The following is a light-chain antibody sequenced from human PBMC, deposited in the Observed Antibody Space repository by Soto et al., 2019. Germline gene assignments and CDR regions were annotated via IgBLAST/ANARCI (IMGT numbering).Light chain of an antibody. Sequence: QSVLTQPASVSGSPGQSITISCTGSSSDVGGYDYVSWLQQQPGKAPKLMIYDVTSRPSGVSSRFSGSKSGNTASLTISGLQAEDEGDYFRASYAGRNNPYVFGTGTNVTVL. J-gene: IGLJ1*01. CDR1: SSDVGGYDY. CDR2: DVT. V-gene: IGLV2-14*03. CDR3: ASYAGRNNPYV.